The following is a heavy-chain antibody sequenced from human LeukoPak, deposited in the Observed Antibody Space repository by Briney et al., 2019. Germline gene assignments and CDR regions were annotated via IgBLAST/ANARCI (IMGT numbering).Heavy chain of an antibody. CDR1: GGSISSGDYY. V-gene: IGHV4-30-4*08. CDR3: AKSTESSGWYDY. Sequence: SQTLSLTCTVSGGSISSGDYYWSWIRQPPGKGLEWIGYIYYSGSTYYNPSLKSRVTISVDTSKNQFSLKLSSVTAADTAVYYCAKSTESSGWYDYWGQGTLVTVSS. J-gene: IGHJ4*02. D-gene: IGHD6-19*01. CDR2: IYYSGST.